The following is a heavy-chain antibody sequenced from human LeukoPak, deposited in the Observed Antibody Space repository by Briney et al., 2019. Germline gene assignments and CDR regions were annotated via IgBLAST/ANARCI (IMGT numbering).Heavy chain of an antibody. CDR3: ARSQGYYDFWSGSQDDAFDI. V-gene: IGHV3-21*01. CDR1: GFTFSSYS. CDR2: ISSSSSYI. Sequence: GGSLRPSCAASGFTFSSYSMNWVRQAPGKGLEWVSSISSSSSYIYYADSVKGRFTISRDNAKNSLYLQMNSLRAEDTAVYYCARSQGYYDFWSGSQDDAFDIWGQGTMVTVSS. J-gene: IGHJ3*02. D-gene: IGHD3-3*01.